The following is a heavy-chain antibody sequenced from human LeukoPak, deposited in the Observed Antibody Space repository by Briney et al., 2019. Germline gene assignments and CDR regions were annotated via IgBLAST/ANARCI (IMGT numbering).Heavy chain of an antibody. J-gene: IGHJ4*02. CDR3: ARNSHGYSSGWLQFNFDY. CDR1: GYTFPSYG. Sequence: ASVKVSCKTSGYTFPSYGITWVRQAPGQGLEWMGWINTYSGNTNYAQNLQGRVTMTTGTSTSTAYVELRSLRSDDTAVYYCARNSHGYSSGWLQFNFDYWGQGTLVTVSS. CDR2: INTYSGNT. D-gene: IGHD6-19*01. V-gene: IGHV1-18*01.